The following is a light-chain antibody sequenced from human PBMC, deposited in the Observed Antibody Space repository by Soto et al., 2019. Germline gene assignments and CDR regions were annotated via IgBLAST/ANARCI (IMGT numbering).Light chain of an antibody. Sequence: QSVLTQPASVSGSPGQSITISCTGTSSDVGGYNYVSWYQQHPGKAPKLMIYDVSNRPSGVSNRFSGSKSGNTASLTISGLHAEDEADYYCSSYTSSSTPCVFGTGTKVTVL. V-gene: IGLV2-14*01. CDR3: SSYTSSSTPCV. CDR2: DVS. J-gene: IGLJ1*01. CDR1: SSDVGGYNY.